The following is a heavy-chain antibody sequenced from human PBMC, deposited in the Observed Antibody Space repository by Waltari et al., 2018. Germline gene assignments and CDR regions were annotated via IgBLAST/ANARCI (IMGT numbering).Heavy chain of an antibody. CDR3: ASTVYDYVWGSYRSTPRYYFDY. D-gene: IGHD3-16*02. V-gene: IGHV4-38-2*01. CDR1: GYSISSGYY. Sequence: QVQLQESGPGLVKPSETLSLTCAVSGYSISSGYYWGWIRQPPGKGLEWIGSIYHSGSTYYNPSLKSRVTISVETSKNQFSPKLSSVTAADTAVYYCASTVYDYVWGSYRSTPRYYFDYWGQGTLVTVSS. CDR2: IYHSGST. J-gene: IGHJ4*02.